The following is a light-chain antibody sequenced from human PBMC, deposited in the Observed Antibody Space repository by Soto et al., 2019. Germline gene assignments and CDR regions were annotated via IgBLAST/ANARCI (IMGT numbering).Light chain of an antibody. V-gene: IGKV3-11*01. CDR2: EAS. J-gene: IGKJ4*01. Sequence: EIVLTQSPATLSVSPGERVTLSCRASQSVDINLAWYQQKPGQAPRLLIYEASNRATGIPARFSGSGSGADFTLTISSLEPEDFALYYCQQHINWPLTFGGGTKVEIK. CDR1: QSVDIN. CDR3: QQHINWPLT.